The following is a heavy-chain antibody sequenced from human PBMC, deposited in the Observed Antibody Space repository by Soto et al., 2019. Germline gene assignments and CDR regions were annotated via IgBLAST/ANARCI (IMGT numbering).Heavy chain of an antibody. J-gene: IGHJ6*02. V-gene: IGHV1-3*01. Sequence: GASVKVSCKASGYTFTSYGIHWVRQAPGQRLEWTGWINAGNGNTKYSEKFQGRVNSTRDTSASTAYLELSSLRYEDTDVYYRARDPNDSRAYYHYYYYGMDVWGQGTTVTVSS. CDR1: GYTFTSYG. D-gene: IGHD3-22*01. CDR2: INAGNGNT. CDR3: ARDPNDSRAYYHYYYYGMDV.